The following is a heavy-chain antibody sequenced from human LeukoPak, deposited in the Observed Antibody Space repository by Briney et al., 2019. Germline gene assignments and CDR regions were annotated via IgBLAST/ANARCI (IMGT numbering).Heavy chain of an antibody. D-gene: IGHD2/OR15-2a*01. CDR3: TTFYHEYSPY. CDR2: IKSNADGGTP. V-gene: IGHV3-15*01. CDR1: GFSFMNAW. J-gene: IGHJ4*02. Sequence: GGSLRLSCAASGFSFMNAWMIWVRQAPGKGLEWVGRIKSNADGGTPDYAAPARGRFTISRDDSKNTLYPQMNSLKTEDTAVYYCTTFYHEYSPYWGRGTLVTVSS.